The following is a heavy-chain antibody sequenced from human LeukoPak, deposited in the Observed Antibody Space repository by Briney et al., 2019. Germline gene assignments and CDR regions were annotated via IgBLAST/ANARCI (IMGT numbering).Heavy chain of an antibody. J-gene: IGHJ6*02. CDR1: GFTFSSYA. Sequence: GGFLRLSCAASGFTFSSYAMHWVRQAPGKGLEWVAVMSYDGSNKYYADSVEGRFTISRDNSKNTLYLQMNSLRAEDTAVYYCARGGTYYEMDYYYGMDVWGQGTTVTVSS. V-gene: IGHV3-30-3*01. CDR2: MSYDGSNK. CDR3: ARGGTYYEMDYYYGMDV. D-gene: IGHD3-3*01.